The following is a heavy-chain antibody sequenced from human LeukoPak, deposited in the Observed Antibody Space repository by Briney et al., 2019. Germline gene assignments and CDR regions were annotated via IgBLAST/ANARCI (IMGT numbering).Heavy chain of an antibody. CDR1: GGSISSYY. V-gene: IGHV4-59*01. CDR2: IYYSGST. CDR3: ARDKRSYYDSSGYYYYFDY. J-gene: IGHJ4*02. D-gene: IGHD3-22*01. Sequence: SETLSLTCTVSGGSISSYYWSWIRQPPGKGLEWIGYIYYSGSTNYNPSLKSRVTISVDTSKNQFSLKLSSVTAADTAVYYCARDKRSYYDSSGYYYYFDYWGQGTLVTVSS.